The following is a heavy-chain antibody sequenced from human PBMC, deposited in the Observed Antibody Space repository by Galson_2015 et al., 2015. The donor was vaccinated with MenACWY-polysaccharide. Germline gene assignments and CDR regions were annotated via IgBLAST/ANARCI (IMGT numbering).Heavy chain of an antibody. CDR1: GFTFSSYS. CDR2: ITGSSTYI. D-gene: IGHD2-21*02. CDR3: ARELVPANTGVDF. V-gene: IGHV3-21*01. Sequence: SLRLSCAASGFTFSSYSMNWVRQAPGKGLEWVSSITGSSTYIFHADSVKGRFTISRDNAKNSLYLQMNSLRAEDTALYFCARELVPANTGVDFWGQGTLVTVSS. J-gene: IGHJ4*02.